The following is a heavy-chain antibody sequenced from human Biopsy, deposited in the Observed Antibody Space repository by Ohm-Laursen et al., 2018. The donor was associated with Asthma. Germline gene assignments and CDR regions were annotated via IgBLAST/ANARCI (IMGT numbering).Heavy chain of an antibody. J-gene: IGHJ5*02. V-gene: IGHV1-2*06. CDR1: GYNFISFA. D-gene: IGHD6-13*01. CDR2: INPNSGGT. Sequence: ASVKVSCKASGYNFISFAIHWVRQATGQGLEWMGRINPNSGGTNYAQKFQGRVTMTRDTSISTAYMEVSRLRSDDTAVYYCARGQKSAGDRWFDPWGQGTLVTVSS. CDR3: ARGQKSAGDRWFDP.